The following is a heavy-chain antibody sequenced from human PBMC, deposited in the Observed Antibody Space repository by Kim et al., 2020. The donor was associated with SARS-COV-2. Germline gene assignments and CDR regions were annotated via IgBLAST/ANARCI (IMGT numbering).Heavy chain of an antibody. Sequence: LSLTCAASGFTFSRYWMHWVRQAPGKGLVWVSRINSDGSTTTYADSVKGRFTISRDNAKNTLYLQMNSLRAEDTAVYYCASEIDSSWYPDAFDIWGQGTMVTVSS. V-gene: IGHV3-74*01. CDR1: GFTFSRYW. D-gene: IGHD6-19*01. CDR2: INSDGSTT. CDR3: ASEIDSSWYPDAFDI. J-gene: IGHJ3*02.